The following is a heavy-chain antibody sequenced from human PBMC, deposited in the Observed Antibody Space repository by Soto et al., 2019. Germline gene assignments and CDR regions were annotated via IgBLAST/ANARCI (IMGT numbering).Heavy chain of an antibody. Sequence: GGSLRLSCAASGFPFSIYGMHWVRQSPGKGLEWVAFISYDGSNKYYADSVKGRFTISRDNSKNTLYLQMNSLRAEDTAVYYCAKEPCIAGAGPLDYWDRRTLVAVYS. CDR2: ISYDGSNK. J-gene: IGHJ4*02. D-gene: IGHD6-19*01. CDR3: AKEPCIAGAGPLDY. V-gene: IGHV3-30*18. CDR1: GFPFSIYG.